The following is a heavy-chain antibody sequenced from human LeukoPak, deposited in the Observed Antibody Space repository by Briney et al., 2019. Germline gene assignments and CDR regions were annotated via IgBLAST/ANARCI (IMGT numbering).Heavy chain of an antibody. J-gene: IGHJ4*02. CDR1: GGSISSSSYY. D-gene: IGHD3-22*01. CDR2: IYYSGST. V-gene: IGHV4-39*01. Sequence: SETLSLTCTVSGGSISSSSYYWGWIRQSPGKGLEWIGSIYYSGSTYYNPSLKSRVTISVDTSKNQFSLKLSSVTAADTAVYYCARLGLSYYYDSSGYYSTHFDYWGQGTLVTVSS. CDR3: ARLGLSYYYDSSGYYSTHFDY.